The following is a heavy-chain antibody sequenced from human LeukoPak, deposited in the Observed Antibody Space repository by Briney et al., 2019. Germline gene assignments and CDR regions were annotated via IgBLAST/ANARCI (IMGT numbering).Heavy chain of an antibody. J-gene: IGHJ4*02. V-gene: IGHV4-39*01. CDR2: IYYSGST. D-gene: IGHD4-17*01. CDR3: ARQTTYLYFDN. CDR1: GASLSSSSYY. Sequence: SETLSLTCTVSGASLSSSSYYWGWIRQPPGKGLEWIGNIYYSGSTYCNPSLKSRVTISVDTPKNQFSLKLSSVTPEDTAVYYCARQTTYLYFDNWGQGTLVTVSS.